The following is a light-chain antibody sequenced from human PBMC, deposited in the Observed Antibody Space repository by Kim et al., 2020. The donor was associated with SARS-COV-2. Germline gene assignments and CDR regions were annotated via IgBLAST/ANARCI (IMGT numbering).Light chain of an antibody. Sequence: LSPGERATLCCRASQSVSGAFLAWYRQKPGQAPRLLIHGASTRATGIPDRFSGTGSGTDFTLTISRLEPEDFAVYYCQQYYSSPLTFGGGTKVEI. CDR3: QQYYSSPLT. V-gene: IGKV3-20*01. CDR2: GAS. J-gene: IGKJ4*01. CDR1: QSVSGAF.